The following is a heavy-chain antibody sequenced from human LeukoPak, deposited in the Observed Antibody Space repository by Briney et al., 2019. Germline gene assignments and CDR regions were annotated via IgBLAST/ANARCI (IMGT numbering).Heavy chain of an antibody. J-gene: IGHJ4*02. CDR1: GFTFSIYA. CDR2: ISDSGGVT. Sequence: GGSLRLSCAASGFTFSIYAMNWVRQAPGKGLEWVSVISDSGGVTFYADSVKGRFTISRDNAKNSLFLQMNSLRAEDTAVYYCARDFAREFTIDYWGQGTLVTVSS. CDR3: ARDFAREFTIDY. V-gene: IGHV3-23*01. D-gene: IGHD3-10*01.